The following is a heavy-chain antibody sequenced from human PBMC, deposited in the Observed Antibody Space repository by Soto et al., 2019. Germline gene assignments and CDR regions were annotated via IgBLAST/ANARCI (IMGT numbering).Heavy chain of an antibody. V-gene: IGHV4-59*01. J-gene: IGHJ4*02. Sequence: SETLSLTCTVSGGSISSYYWSWIRQPPGKGLEWIGYIYYSGSTNYNPSLKSRVTISVDTSKNQFSLKLSSVTAADTAVYYCARVSSGVILTGYYLDYWGQGTLVTVS. CDR2: IYYSGST. CDR3: ARVSSGVILTGYYLDY. D-gene: IGHD3-9*01. CDR1: GGSISSYY.